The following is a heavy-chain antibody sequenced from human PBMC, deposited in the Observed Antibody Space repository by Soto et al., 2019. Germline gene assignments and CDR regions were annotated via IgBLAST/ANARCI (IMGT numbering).Heavy chain of an antibody. CDR3: AKDSYHRRYYYYYGMDV. D-gene: IGHD3-16*01. V-gene: IGHV3-30*18. CDR1: GFTFSSYG. CDR2: ISYDGSNK. J-gene: IGHJ6*02. Sequence: PVGSLRLSCAASGFTFSSYGMHWVRQAPGKGLEWVAVISYDGSNKYYADSVKGRFTISRDNSKNTLYLQMNSLRAEDTAVYYCAKDSYHRRYYYYYGMDVWGQGTTVTVSS.